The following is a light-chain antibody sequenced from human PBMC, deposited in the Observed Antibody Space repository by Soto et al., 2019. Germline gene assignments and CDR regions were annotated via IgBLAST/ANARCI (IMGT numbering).Light chain of an antibody. V-gene: IGKV3-11*01. Sequence: EIVLTQSPATLSLSPGERATLSCRASQSVNSYLAWYQQRPGQAPRLLIYDASNRATGIQARFSGSGSGTDFALTISSLEPEDFAIYYCQQRSSWPPPTFGGGTRVDMK. CDR3: QQRSSWPPPT. J-gene: IGKJ4*01. CDR2: DAS. CDR1: QSVNSY.